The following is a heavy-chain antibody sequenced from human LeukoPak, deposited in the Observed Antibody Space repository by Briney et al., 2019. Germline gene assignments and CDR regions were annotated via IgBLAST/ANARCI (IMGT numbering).Heavy chain of an antibody. CDR3: ARGLKDIVVVPAAIPLVDY. D-gene: IGHD2-2*02. J-gene: IGHJ4*02. CDR2: ISAHNGNT. Sequence: ASVKVSCKASGYTFTSYGISWVRQAPGQGLEWMGWISAHNGNTNYAQKLQGRVTMTTDASTSTAYMELRSLRSDDTAVYYCARGLKDIVVVPAAIPLVDYWGQGTLVTVSS. CDR1: GYTFTSYG. V-gene: IGHV1-18*04.